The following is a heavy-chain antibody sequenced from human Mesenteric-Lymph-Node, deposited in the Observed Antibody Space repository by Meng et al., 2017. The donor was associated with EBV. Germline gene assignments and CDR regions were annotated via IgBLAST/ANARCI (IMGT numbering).Heavy chain of an antibody. CDR1: GYTFSSYG. Sequence: QVHLVQSGAEVEKPGASVKVSCKASGYTFSSYGITWVRQAPGQGLEWMGWISAYNGNTDYAQKFQGRVTLTTDTSTSTAYMELRSLRSDDTAVYYCARDLKTWTGATKGHWFDPWGQGTLVTVSS. V-gene: IGHV1-18*01. D-gene: IGHD4/OR15-4a*01. CDR3: ARDLKTWTGATKGHWFDP. J-gene: IGHJ5*02. CDR2: ISAYNGNT.